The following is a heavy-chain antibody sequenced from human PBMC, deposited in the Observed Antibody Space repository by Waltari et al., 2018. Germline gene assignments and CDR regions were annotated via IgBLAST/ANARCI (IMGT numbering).Heavy chain of an antibody. J-gene: IGHJ4*02. D-gene: IGHD2-8*02. V-gene: IGHV4-34*01. CDR3: ARIRRPWSYFDF. Sequence: QVLLQEWGAGLLNPSETLSVTCAVYGGSFSGHYWSWIRQPPGKGLEWIGEINHSGSTNYDPSLKSRVIISLDTSKNQFSLKLTSVTAADTAVYYCARIRRPWSYFDFWGQGTLVTVSS. CDR2: INHSGST. CDR1: GGSFSGHY.